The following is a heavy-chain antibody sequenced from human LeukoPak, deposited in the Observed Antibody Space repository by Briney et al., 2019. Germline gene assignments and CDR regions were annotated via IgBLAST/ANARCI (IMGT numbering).Heavy chain of an antibody. CDR3: ARRVGYYYGSGSYFDY. Sequence: PSETLSLTCTVSGGSISSSSYYWGWIRQPPGKGLEWIGSIYYSGSTYYNPSLKSRVTISVDTSKNQFSLKLSSVTAADTAVYYCARRVGYYYGSGSYFDYWGQGTLVTVSS. CDR2: IYYSGST. J-gene: IGHJ4*02. V-gene: IGHV4-39*01. CDR1: GGSISSSSYY. D-gene: IGHD3-10*01.